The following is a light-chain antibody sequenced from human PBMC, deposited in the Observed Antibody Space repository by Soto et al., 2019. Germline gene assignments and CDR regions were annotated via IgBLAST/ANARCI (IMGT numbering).Light chain of an antibody. CDR3: QQRSNWPPT. J-gene: IGKJ2*01. CDR2: DAS. V-gene: IGKV3-11*01. Sequence: EIVLTQSPATLSLSPGERAILSRRASPSVSSYLAWYQQKPGQAPRLLIYDASNRATGIPARFSGSGSGTDFTLTISSLEPEDFAVYYCQQRSNWPPTFGQGTKLEIK. CDR1: PSVSSY.